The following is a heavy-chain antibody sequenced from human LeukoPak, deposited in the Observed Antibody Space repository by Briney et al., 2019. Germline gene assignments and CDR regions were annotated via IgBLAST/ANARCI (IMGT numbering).Heavy chain of an antibody. D-gene: IGHD2-15*01. CDR1: GIALEDYA. CDR3: APGDCSGGSCQVF. CDR2: ISRNSGTI. J-gene: IGHJ4*02. Sequence: GRSLRLSCAASGIALEDYAMHWVRQAPGKGLEWVSCISRNSGTIAYADSVKGRFTISRDNAKNSLYLQMNSLRPEDTALYYCAPGDCSGGSCQVFWGQGTLVTVSS. V-gene: IGHV3-9*01.